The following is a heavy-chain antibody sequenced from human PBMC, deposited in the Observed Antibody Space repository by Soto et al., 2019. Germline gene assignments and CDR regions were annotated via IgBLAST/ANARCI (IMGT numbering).Heavy chain of an antibody. CDR2: IKHDGSET. CDR1: GFTFSNYW. D-gene: IGHD4-17*01. V-gene: IGHV3-7*01. CDR3: AREKRANGVFDY. J-gene: IGHJ4*02. Sequence: PGGSLRLSCEASGFTFSNYWMAWVRQTPGGGLEWVANIKHDGSETYFLGSVNGRFTISRDNTKNSVFLQMGSLTVEDTAVYYCAREKRANGVFDYWGQGTRVTVSS.